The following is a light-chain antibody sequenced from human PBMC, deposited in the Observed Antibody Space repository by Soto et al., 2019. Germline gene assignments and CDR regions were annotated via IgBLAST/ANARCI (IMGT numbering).Light chain of an antibody. V-gene: IGLV2-14*01. Sequence: QSVLTQPASVSGSPGQSITISCTGTSSDVGGYNYVSWYQQHPGKAPKLMISEVSNRPSGVSNRFSGSKSGNTASLIISALQAEDEADYYCCSFTSITTYVFGTGTNVTVL. CDR1: SSDVGGYNY. J-gene: IGLJ1*01. CDR3: CSFTSITTYV. CDR2: EVS.